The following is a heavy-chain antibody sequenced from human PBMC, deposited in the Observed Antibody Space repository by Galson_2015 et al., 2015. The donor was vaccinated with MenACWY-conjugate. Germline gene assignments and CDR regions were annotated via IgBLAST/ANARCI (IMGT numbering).Heavy chain of an antibody. CDR1: GFTFSHYA. D-gene: IGHD3-16*01. V-gene: IGHV3-30-3*01. CDR3: PTGESGSYVRPANFFGMIV. J-gene: IGHJ6*02. CDR2: ISYDGSNE. Sequence: SLRLSCAASGFTFSHYAMHWVRQAPGKGLEWVAAISYDGSNEFYADSVKGRFTISRDNSKNTLYLQMNSLRPEDTAVYYCPTGESGSYVRPANFFGMIVSGQGTTLTVSS.